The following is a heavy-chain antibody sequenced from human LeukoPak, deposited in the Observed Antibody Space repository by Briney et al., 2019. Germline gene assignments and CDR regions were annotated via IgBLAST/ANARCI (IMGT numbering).Heavy chain of an antibody. CDR2: IYTSGST. CDR3: ARDPDDYGDYGRFDY. V-gene: IGHV4-4*07. CDR1: GGSISSYY. D-gene: IGHD4-17*01. J-gene: IGHJ4*02. Sequence: SETLSLTCTVSGGSISSYYWSWIRQPAGKGLEWIGRIYTSGSTNYNPSLKSRVTMSVDTSKNQFSLKLSSVTAADTAVYYCARDPDDYGDYGRFDYWGQGTLVTVSS.